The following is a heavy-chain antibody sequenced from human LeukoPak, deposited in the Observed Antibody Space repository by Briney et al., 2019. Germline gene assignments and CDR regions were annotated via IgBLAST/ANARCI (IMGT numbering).Heavy chain of an antibody. CDR3: ARGSRGYYSFDY. J-gene: IGHJ4*02. D-gene: IGHD3-10*01. V-gene: IGHV4-34*01. CDR2: INHSGST. Sequence: SETLSLTCAVYGGSFSGYYWSWIRQPPGKGLEWIGEINHSGSTNYNPSLKSRVTISVDTSKNQLSLKLSSVTAADTAVYYCARGSRGYYSFDYWGQGTLVTVSS. CDR1: GGSFSGYY.